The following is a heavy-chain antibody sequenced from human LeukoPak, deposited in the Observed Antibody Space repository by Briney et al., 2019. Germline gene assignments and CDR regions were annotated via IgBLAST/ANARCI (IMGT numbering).Heavy chain of an antibody. CDR2: IYHSGST. CDR1: GGSISSGGYY. J-gene: IGHJ4*02. Sequence: PSETLSLTCTVSGGSISSGGYYWSWIRQPPGKGLEWIGYIYHSGSTYYNPSLKSRVTISVDRSKNQFSLKLSSVTAADTAVYYCARDHEGVAPPPLDWGQGTLVTVSS. CDR3: ARDHEGVAPPPLD. D-gene: IGHD2-15*01. V-gene: IGHV4-30-2*01.